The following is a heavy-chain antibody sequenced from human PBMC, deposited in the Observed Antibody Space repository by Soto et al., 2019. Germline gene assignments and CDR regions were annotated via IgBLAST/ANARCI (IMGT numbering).Heavy chain of an antibody. CDR2: IWYDGSKK. Sequence: QVQLVESGGGVVQPGRALRLSCAASGFSFRDYGMHWVRQAPGKGLEWVAMIWYDGSKKEYGDSVKGRFTISRDNSKNTLYLQMNSLRAEDTAVYYCARDGRVGAARSYHNVAYWGQGTLVTVSS. D-gene: IGHD3-10*01. J-gene: IGHJ4*02. V-gene: IGHV3-33*01. CDR1: GFSFRDYG. CDR3: ARDGRVGAARSYHNVAY.